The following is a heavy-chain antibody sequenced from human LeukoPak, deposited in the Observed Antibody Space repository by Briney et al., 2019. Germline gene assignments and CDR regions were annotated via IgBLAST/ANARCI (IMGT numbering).Heavy chain of an antibody. CDR2: INTNTGNP. Sequence: ASVKVSCEASGYTFTNYAMNWVRQAPGQGLEWMGWINTNTGNPTYAQGFTGRFVFSLDTSVSTAYLQISSLKAEDTAVYYCARKDYSSGWCPDYWGQGTLVTVSS. V-gene: IGHV7-4-1*02. D-gene: IGHD6-19*01. J-gene: IGHJ4*02. CDR3: ARKDYSSGWCPDY. CDR1: GYTFTNYA.